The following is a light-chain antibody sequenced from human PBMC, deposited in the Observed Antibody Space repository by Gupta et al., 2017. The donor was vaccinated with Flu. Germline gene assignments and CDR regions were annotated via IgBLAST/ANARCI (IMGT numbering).Light chain of an antibody. V-gene: IGLV7-46*01. CDR2: DTN. Sequence: QAVVTQEPSLTVSPGGTVTLTCGSSTEPVASGHYPYWFQQRPGQAPMILIYDTNNKHSCTPARVSGSLLGGNAALTLSGAQPEDESYYYCLLSYSGALVFGGGTKLTVL. CDR1: TEPVASGHY. CDR3: LLSYSGALV. J-gene: IGLJ3*02.